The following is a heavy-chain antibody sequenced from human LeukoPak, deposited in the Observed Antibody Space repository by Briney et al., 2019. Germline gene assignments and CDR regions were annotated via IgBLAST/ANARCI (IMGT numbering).Heavy chain of an antibody. J-gene: IGHJ4*02. CDR1: GGSISSGGYY. Sequence: SETLSLTCTVSGGSISSGGYYWSWIRQHPGKGLEWIGYIYYSGSTNYNPSLKSRVTISVDTSKNQFSLKLSSVTAADTAVYYCARDVSAYFDYWGQGTLVTVSS. D-gene: IGHD6-25*01. CDR3: ARDVSAYFDY. V-gene: IGHV4-61*08. CDR2: IYYSGST.